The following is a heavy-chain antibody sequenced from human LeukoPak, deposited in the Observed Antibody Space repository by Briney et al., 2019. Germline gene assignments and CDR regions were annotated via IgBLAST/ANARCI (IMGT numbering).Heavy chain of an antibody. D-gene: IGHD6-19*01. Sequence: PGGSLRLSCAASGFTFSTYAMHWVRQAPGKGLEWVAIISYDGSNKYYADSVKGRFTISRDNSKNTLYLQMNSLRAEDTALYYCAKDSGIFRLIAVAGTSAYFDYWGQGTLVTVSS. CDR1: GFTFSTYA. CDR3: AKDSGIFRLIAVAGTSAYFDY. CDR2: ISYDGSNK. V-gene: IGHV3-30-3*01. J-gene: IGHJ4*02.